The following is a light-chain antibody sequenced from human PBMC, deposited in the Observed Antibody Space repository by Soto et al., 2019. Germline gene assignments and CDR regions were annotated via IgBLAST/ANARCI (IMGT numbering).Light chain of an antibody. CDR2: EVS. Sequence: QSVLTQPRSVSGSPGQSVAISCTGTSSNFVGDKYVAWYQKHPGKAPRLVIYEVSDRPSGVSNRFSGSKSGNTASLTISGLQAEDEADYYCSSYTITSTYVFGTGTKGTVL. V-gene: IGLV2-14*01. CDR3: SSYTITSTYV. CDR1: SSNFVGDKY. J-gene: IGLJ1*01.